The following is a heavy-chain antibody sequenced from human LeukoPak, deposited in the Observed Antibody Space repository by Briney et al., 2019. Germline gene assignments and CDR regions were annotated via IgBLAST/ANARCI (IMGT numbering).Heavy chain of an antibody. V-gene: IGHV4-39*07. J-gene: IGHJ4*02. CDR3: ARDRIAAEVAVDY. CDR2: IYYSGTT. Sequence: PSETLSLTCTVSGGSISSSSYYWGWIRQPPGKGLEWIGSIYYSGTTYYNPSLKSRVTISVDTSRNQFSLKLSSVTAADTAVYYCARDRIAAEVAVDYWGQGTLVTVSS. CDR1: GGSISSSSYY. D-gene: IGHD6-13*01.